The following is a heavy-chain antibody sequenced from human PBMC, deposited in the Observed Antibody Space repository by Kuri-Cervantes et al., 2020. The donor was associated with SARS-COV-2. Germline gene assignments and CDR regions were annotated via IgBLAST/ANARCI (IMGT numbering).Heavy chain of an antibody. J-gene: IGHJ6*02. CDR1: GFSMNTYY. V-gene: IGHV4-59*12. D-gene: IGHD2-2*01. CDR2: IYYSGST. CDR3: ARAVDSIRVGDIVVVPAANEGMDV. Sequence: ESLKISCTVSGFSMNTYYWGWIRQPPGKGLEWIGYIYYSGSTNYNPSLKSRVTISVDTSKNQFSLKLSSVTAADTAVYYCARAVDSIRVGDIVVVPAANEGMDVWGQGTTVTVSS.